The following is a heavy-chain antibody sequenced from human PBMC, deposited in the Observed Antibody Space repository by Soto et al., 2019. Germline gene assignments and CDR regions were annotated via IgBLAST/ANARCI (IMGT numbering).Heavy chain of an antibody. V-gene: IGHV1-18*01. CDR1: GYDFNNYG. CDR2: IKTDNGNT. CDR3: AGIPFLESNDFYYGMDV. Sequence: QVQLVQSGSEVRKPGASVKVSCKASGYDFNNYGFSWVRQAPGQGLEWMGWIKTDNGNTNDAQTQNFHGRVILTTSTSTNTAYMEMRRLTSDATAVYYCAGIPFLESNDFYYGMDVWGQGTPVTVSS. J-gene: IGHJ6*02. D-gene: IGHD3-3*01.